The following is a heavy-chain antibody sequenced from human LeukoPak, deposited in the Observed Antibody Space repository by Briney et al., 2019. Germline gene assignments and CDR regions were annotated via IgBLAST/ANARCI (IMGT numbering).Heavy chain of an antibody. V-gene: IGHV4-30-4*01. CDR1: GGSISSGDYY. CDR3: ARDSEVVVAATGMDV. J-gene: IGHJ6*02. D-gene: IGHD2-15*01. Sequence: SETLSLTCTVSGGSISSGDYYWSWIRQPPGKGLEWIGYIYYSGSTYYNPSLKSRVTISVDTSKNQFSLKLSSVTAADTAVYYCARDSEVVVAATGMDVWGQGTTVTVSS. CDR2: IYYSGST.